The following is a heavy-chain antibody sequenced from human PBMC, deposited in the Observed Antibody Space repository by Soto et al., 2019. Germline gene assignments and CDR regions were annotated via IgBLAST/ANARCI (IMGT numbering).Heavy chain of an antibody. CDR3: ARAVQGYSYGQHAFDI. J-gene: IGHJ3*02. V-gene: IGHV4-59*01. CDR2: IYYSGST. CDR1: GGSLSSCY. D-gene: IGHD5-18*01. Sequence: SETRSLTCTVSGGSLSSCYWSWIRQPPGKGLEWIGYIYYSGSTNYNPSLKSRVTISVDTSKNQFSLKLSSVTAADTAVYYCARAVQGYSYGQHAFDIWGQGTMDPFSS.